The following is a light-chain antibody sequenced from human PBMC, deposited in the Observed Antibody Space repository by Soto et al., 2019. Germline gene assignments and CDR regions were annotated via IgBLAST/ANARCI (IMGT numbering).Light chain of an antibody. Sequence: QSVLTQPASVSGSPGQSITISCTGTSSDVGGYIYVSWYQQHPGKAPKLMIYDVTSRPSGVSYRFAGSKSGNTASLTISGLPADDEADYYCSSYTTSSSYVFGTGTKVTVL. CDR2: DVT. J-gene: IGLJ1*01. CDR3: SSYTTSSSYV. V-gene: IGLV2-14*01. CDR1: SSDVGGYIY.